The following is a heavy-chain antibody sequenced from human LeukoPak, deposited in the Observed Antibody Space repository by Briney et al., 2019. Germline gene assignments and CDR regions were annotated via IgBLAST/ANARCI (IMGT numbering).Heavy chain of an antibody. CDR2: IYYSGST. CDR1: GGSVSSGSYY. V-gene: IGHV4-61*01. Sequence: PSETLALTCTVSGGSVSSGSYYWSWIRQPPGKGLEWIGYIYYSGSTNYNPSLKSRVTISVDTSKNQFSPKLSSVTAADTAVYYCARDVGYCSSTSCAWVTDYWGQGTLVTVSS. D-gene: IGHD2-2*01. CDR3: ARDVGYCSSTSCAWVTDY. J-gene: IGHJ4*02.